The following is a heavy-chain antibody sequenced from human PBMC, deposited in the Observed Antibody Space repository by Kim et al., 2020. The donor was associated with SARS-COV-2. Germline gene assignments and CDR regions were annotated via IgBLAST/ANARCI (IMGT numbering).Heavy chain of an antibody. Sequence: TYYADSVRGRFTISRDKAKNTLYLQMNRLRVEDTAVYYCARGAGSGYIDDWGQGTLVTVSP. CDR3: ARGAGSGYIDD. D-gene: IGHD2-15*01. J-gene: IGHJ4*02. CDR2: T. V-gene: IGHV3-53*01.